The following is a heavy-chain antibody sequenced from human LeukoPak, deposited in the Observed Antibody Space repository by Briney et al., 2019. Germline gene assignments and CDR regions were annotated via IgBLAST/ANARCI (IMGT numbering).Heavy chain of an antibody. CDR3: ARAHTMVRGVNFDY. CDR1: GVTFSSYA. V-gene: IGHV3-30*04. J-gene: IGHJ4*02. CDR2: ISYDGSNK. D-gene: IGHD3-10*01. Sequence: GGSLRLSCAASGVTFSSYAMHWVRQAPGKGLEWVAVISYDGSNKYYADSVKGRFTISRDNSKNTLYLQMNSLRAEDTAVYYCARAHTMVRGVNFDYWGQGTLVTVSS.